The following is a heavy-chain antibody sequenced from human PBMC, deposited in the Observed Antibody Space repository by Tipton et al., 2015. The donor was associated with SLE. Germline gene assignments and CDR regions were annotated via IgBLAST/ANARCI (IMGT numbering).Heavy chain of an antibody. V-gene: IGHV4-59*13. D-gene: IGHD3-3*01. CDR3: ASSPGVALFRVVTYFAL. CDR1: DDSITTDY. CDR2: VSYSGVT. J-gene: IGHJ4*02. Sequence: TLSLTCTVSDDSITTDYWTWIRQPPGKGLEYIGYVSYSGVTNFNPSLQSRVTMSIDASKKQVSLRLSSVTAADTAVYYCASSPGVALFRVVTYFALWGQGILVTVSS.